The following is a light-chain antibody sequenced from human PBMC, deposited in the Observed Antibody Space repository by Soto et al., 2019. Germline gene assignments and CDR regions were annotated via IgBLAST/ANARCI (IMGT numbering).Light chain of an antibody. Sequence: EIVLTQSPATLSLSPGERATLSCRASQSVNSQLAWYQHKPGQAPRLLIYDESNRATGIPARFSGSGSGTDFTLTISSLEPEDFAIYYCVQRQIWPWTVGQGTKVEIK. CDR1: QSVNSQ. J-gene: IGKJ1*01. CDR2: DES. CDR3: VQRQIWPWT. V-gene: IGKV3-11*01.